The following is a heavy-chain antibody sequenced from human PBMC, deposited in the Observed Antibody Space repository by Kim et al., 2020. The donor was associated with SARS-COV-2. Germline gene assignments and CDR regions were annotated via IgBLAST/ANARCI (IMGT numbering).Heavy chain of an antibody. V-gene: IGHV4-4*02. CDR1: GGSISSSNW. D-gene: IGHD1-26*01. CDR3: ARWELREIRWFDP. CDR2: IYHSGST. J-gene: IGHJ5*02. Sequence: SETLSLTCAVSGGSISSSNWWSWVRQPPGKGLEWIGEIYHSGSTNYNPSLKSRVTISVDKSKNQFSLKLSSVTAADTAVYYCARWELREIRWFDPWGQGTLVTVSS.